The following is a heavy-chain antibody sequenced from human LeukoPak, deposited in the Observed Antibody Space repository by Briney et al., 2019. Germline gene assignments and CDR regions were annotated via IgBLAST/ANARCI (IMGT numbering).Heavy chain of an antibody. Sequence: GGSLRLSCAASGFAFSNAWMSWVRQAPGKGLEWVGRIKSKTDGGTTDYAAPVKGRFTISRDDSKSTLYLQMNSLKTEDTAVYYCTTGGYGGQFDYWGQGTLVTGSS. CDR1: GFAFSNAW. V-gene: IGHV3-15*01. D-gene: IGHD5-12*01. CDR2: IKSKTDGGTT. J-gene: IGHJ4*02. CDR3: TTGGYGGQFDY.